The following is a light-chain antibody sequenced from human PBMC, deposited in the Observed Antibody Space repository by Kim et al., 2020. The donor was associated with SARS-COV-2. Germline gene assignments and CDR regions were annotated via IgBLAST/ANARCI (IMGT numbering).Light chain of an antibody. J-gene: IGLJ2*01. Sequence: QSALTQPASVSGSPGQPITISCTGTSSDVGGYNYVSWYQQYPGKAPKLVIYDVNKRPSGVSNRFSGSKSGNTASLTISGLQAEDEADYHCSSYTSSSTWVFGGGTQLTVL. V-gene: IGLV2-14*03. CDR1: SSDVGGYNY. CDR3: SSYTSSSTWV. CDR2: DVN.